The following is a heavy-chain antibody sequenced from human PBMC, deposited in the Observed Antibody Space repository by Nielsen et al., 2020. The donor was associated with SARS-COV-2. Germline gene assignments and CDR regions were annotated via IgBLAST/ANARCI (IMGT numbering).Heavy chain of an antibody. D-gene: IGHD5-12*01. CDR1: GYTFISYG. CDR3: ARGGGYSAYDYYYKYGMDV. J-gene: IGHJ6*02. Sequence: ASVKVSCKASGYTFISYGISWVRQATGQGPEWMGWITTYNGKTNYAQKFQGRVTMTADTSTSTAYMELRSLRSDDTAVYYCARGGGYSAYDYYYKYGMDVWGQGTTVTVSS. V-gene: IGHV1-18*04. CDR2: ITTYNGKT.